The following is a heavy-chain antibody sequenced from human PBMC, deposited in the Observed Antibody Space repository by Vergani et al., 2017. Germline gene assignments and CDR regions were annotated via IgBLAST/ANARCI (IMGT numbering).Heavy chain of an antibody. CDR2: ISGSGGNT. J-gene: IGHJ6*02. V-gene: IGHV3-23*01. Sequence: VQLQESGPGLVKASQTLSLTCSVSGAYVGSGGYYWSWVRQVPGKGLEWVSGISGSGGNTYYANSVKGRFTISRDNSKNTLYLQMNSLRADDTAVYYCAKGVYCSSTSCYEGRGYYYGMGVWGQGTTVTFSS. CDR1: GAYVGSGGYY. CDR3: AKGVYCSSTSCYEGRGYYYGMGV. D-gene: IGHD2-2*01.